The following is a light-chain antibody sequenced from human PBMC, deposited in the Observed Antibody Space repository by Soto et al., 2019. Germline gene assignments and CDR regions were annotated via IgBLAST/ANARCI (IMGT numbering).Light chain of an antibody. CDR2: LAS. Sequence: DIQMTQSPSTLSASVGDRVSITCRASQSISSWLAWYQQIPGKAPHLLIYLASNLETGVPSRFSASGSGTEFTLTISSLQPGDFATYYCQQYHSYPWTFGQGTKVEIK. CDR1: QSISSW. CDR3: QQYHSYPWT. J-gene: IGKJ1*01. V-gene: IGKV1-5*03.